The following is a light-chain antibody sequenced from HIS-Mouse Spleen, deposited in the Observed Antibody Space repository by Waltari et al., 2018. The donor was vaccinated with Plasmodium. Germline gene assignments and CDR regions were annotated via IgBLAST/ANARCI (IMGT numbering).Light chain of an antibody. Sequence: EIVMTQSTATLYVSPGARATPSCRASHRVSSNLARYQQKPGQAPRLLIYGASTRATGIPARFSGSGSGTEFTLTISSLQSEDFAVYYCQQYNNWSFTFGPGTKVDIK. J-gene: IGKJ3*01. CDR1: HRVSSN. CDR2: GAS. CDR3: QQYNNWSFT. V-gene: IGKV3-15*01.